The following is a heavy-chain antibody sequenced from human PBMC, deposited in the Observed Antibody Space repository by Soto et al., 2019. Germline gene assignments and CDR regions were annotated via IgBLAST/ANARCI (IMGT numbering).Heavy chain of an antibody. Sequence: GADLRLSCEPSVLKFSNDAMNWFRQAPGNVPEWVSALSCSGGTTYYADSVRVRFTISRDNSKNTLFLQMSSLRAEDTALYYCAKQRAGYGSGSDTFYFDFWGQGTLVTESS. CDR3: AKQRAGYGSGSDTFYFDF. J-gene: IGHJ4*02. D-gene: IGHD3-10*01. CDR1: VLKFSNDA. CDR2: LSCSGGTT. V-gene: IGHV3-23*01.